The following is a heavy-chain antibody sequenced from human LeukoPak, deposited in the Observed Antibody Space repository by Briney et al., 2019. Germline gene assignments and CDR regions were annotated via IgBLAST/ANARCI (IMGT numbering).Heavy chain of an antibody. D-gene: IGHD3-10*01. V-gene: IGHV4-59*01. Sequence: KPSETLSLTCTVSGGCISSYYWSWIRQPPGKGLEWIGYIYYSGSTNYNPSLKSRVTISVDTSKNQFSLKLSSVTAADTAVYYCARDKGDYYGSGSYYDYYYYGMDVWGQGTTVTVSS. CDR3: ARDKGDYYGSGSYYDYYYYGMDV. CDR1: GGCISSYY. CDR2: IYYSGST. J-gene: IGHJ6*02.